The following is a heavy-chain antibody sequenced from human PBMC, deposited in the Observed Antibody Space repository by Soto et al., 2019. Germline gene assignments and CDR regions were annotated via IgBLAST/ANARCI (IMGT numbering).Heavy chain of an antibody. V-gene: IGHV1-2*04. J-gene: IGHJ3*02. D-gene: IGHD4-17*01. CDR1: GGTFSSYA. CDR3: ARDTGATAAFDI. Sequence: ASVKVSCKASGGTFSSYAISWVRQAPGQGLEWMGWINPNSGGTNYAQKFQGWVTMTRDTSISTAYMELSRLRSDDTAVYYCARDTGATAAFDIWGQGTMVTVSS. CDR2: INPNSGGT.